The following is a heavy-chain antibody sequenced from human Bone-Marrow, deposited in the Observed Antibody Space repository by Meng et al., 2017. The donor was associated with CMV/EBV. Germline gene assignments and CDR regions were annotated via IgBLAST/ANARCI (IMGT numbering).Heavy chain of an antibody. CDR1: FNCSSYW. D-gene: IGHD1-26*01. CDR3: AREHLRELPGYYYFDY. CDR2: IKQEGSEK. Sequence: FNCSSYWMSWVRQAPGKGLEWVANIKQEGSEKYYVDSVKGRFTISRDNAKNSLYLQMNSLRAEDTAVYYCAREHLRELPGYYYFDYWGQGTLVTVSS. V-gene: IGHV3-7*01. J-gene: IGHJ4*02.